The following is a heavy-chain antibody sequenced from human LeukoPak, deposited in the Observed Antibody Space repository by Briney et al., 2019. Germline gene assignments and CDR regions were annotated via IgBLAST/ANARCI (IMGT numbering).Heavy chain of an antibody. V-gene: IGHV3-30*04. J-gene: IGHJ4*02. Sequence: GRSLRLSCAASGFTFSSYAMHWVRQAPGKGLEWVAVISYDGSNKYYADSVKGRFTISRDNSKNTLYLQMNSLRAEDTAAYYCARDSTTVTAWDYWGQGTLVTVSS. D-gene: IGHD4-17*01. CDR1: GFTFSSYA. CDR3: ARDSTTVTAWDY. CDR2: ISYDGSNK.